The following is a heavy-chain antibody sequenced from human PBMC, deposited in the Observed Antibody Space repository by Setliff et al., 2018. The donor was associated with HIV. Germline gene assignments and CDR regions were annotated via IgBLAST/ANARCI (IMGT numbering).Heavy chain of an antibody. V-gene: IGHV4-4*07. CDR1: GGSFGDYH. J-gene: IGHJ5*02. CDR3: ARDRHYSGLGSYGP. Sequence: PSETLSLTCTISGGSFGDYHWSWIRRPAGRGLEWIGRIFRSGTTDYKFSLKSRVTISIDTSRNQFSLRLTSVTAEDTAVYYCARDRHYSGLGSYGPWGPGTLVTVS. CDR2: IFRSGTT. D-gene: IGHD3-10*01.